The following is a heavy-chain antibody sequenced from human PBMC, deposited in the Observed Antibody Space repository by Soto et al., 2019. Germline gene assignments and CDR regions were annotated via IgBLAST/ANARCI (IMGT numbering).Heavy chain of an antibody. CDR1: GGSISSSSYY. V-gene: IGHV4-39*01. CDR3: ARRGYSYGLFDY. CDR2: IYYSGST. D-gene: IGHD5-18*01. Sequence: QLLESGPGLVKPSETLSLTCTVSGGSISSSSYYWGWIRQPPGKGLEWIGSIYYSGSTYYNPSLKSRVTISVDTSKNQFSLKLSSVTAADTAVYYCARRGYSYGLFDYWGQGTLVTVSS. J-gene: IGHJ4*02.